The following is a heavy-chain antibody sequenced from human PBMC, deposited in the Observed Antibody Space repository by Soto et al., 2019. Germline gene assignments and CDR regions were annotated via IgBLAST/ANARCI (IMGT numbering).Heavy chain of an antibody. Sequence: GASVKVSCKASGGTFSSYAISWVRQAPGQGLEWMGGIIPIFGTANYAQKFQGRVTITADESTSTAYMELSRLRSDDTAVYYCAREHPGYYYGMDVWGQGTTVTVSS. V-gene: IGHV1-69*13. CDR2: IIPIFGTA. CDR1: GGTFSSYA. J-gene: IGHJ6*02. CDR3: AREHPGYYYGMDV.